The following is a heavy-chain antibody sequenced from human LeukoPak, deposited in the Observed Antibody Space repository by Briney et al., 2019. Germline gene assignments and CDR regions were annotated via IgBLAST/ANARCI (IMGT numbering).Heavy chain of an antibody. J-gene: IGHJ4*02. CDR2: ISSNGGST. V-gene: IGHV3-64*01. Sequence: PGGSLRLSCAASGFTFSNAWMSWVRQAPGKGLEYVSAISSNGGSTYYANSVKGRFTVSRDNSKNTLYLQMGSLRGEDMAVYYCAREGSNGESDFWGQGTLVTVSS. CDR3: AREGSNGESDF. CDR1: GFTFSNAW. D-gene: IGHD6-13*01.